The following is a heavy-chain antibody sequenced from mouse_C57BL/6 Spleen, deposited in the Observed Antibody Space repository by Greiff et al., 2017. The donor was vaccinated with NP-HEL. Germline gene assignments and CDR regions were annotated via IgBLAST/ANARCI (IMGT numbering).Heavy chain of an antibody. Sequence: QVHVKQPGAELVRPGSSVKLSCKASGYTFTSYWMDWVKQRPGQGLEWIGNIYPSDSETHYNQKLKDKATLTVDKSSSTAYMQLSSLTSEDSAVYYCARHYGSTGYFDYWGQGTTLSVSS. J-gene: IGHJ2*01. CDR3: ARHYGSTGYFDY. CDR1: GYTFTSYW. D-gene: IGHD1-1*01. V-gene: IGHV1-61*01. CDR2: IYPSDSET.